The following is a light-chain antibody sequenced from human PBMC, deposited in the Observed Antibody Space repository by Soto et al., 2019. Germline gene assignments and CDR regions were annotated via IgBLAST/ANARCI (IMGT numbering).Light chain of an antibody. V-gene: IGKV1-12*01. Sequence: DIQMTQSPSSVSASVGDRVTITCRASQDIGTYLAWYQQKPGKAPKYLIYAASSLLSGVPSRFSGSGSGTDFTLPISTLQPEDFAPYYCQQSKHYPLTLGGGTNVDIK. CDR1: QDIGTY. CDR2: AAS. CDR3: QQSKHYPLT. J-gene: IGKJ4*01.